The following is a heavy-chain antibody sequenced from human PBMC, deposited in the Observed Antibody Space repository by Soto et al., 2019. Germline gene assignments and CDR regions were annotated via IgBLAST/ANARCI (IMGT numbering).Heavy chain of an antibody. J-gene: IGHJ4*02. V-gene: IGHV4-39*01. CDR2: FYYTGGT. D-gene: IGHD3-3*01. CDR1: GASIGSSRSY. CDR3: ASPRQGNYDFLSGYYALDY. Sequence: SETLSLTCTVSGASIGSSRSYWGWVRQPPGKGLEWIVSFYYTGGTYSTYYNPSLKSRVTISVDTSKSQFSLNLRSVTAADTAVYYCASPRQGNYDFLSGYYALDYWGQGTLVTVSS.